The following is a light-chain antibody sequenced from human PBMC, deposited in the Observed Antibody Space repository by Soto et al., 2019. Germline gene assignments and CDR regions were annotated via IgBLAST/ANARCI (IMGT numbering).Light chain of an antibody. CDR1: QSVSSSY. Sequence: EIVLTQSPGTLSLSPGERAILSCRASQSVSSSYLAWYQQKPGQAPRLLIYGASSRATGIPDRVSGSGSGRDFTLTISRLEPEDFAVYYCQQYGSSPLITFGQGTRLEIK. V-gene: IGKV3-20*01. J-gene: IGKJ5*01. CDR2: GAS. CDR3: QQYGSSPLIT.